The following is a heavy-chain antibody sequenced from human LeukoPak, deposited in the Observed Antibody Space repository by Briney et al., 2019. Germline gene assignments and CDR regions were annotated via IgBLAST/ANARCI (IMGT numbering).Heavy chain of an antibody. D-gene: IGHD3-9*01. Sequence: GGSLRLSCAASGFTFSSYAMSWVRQAPGKGLEWVSLIYSGGSTYYADSVKGRFTISRDNSKNTLYLQMNSLRVEDTAVYYCARSKDILTGYCFDYWGQGTLVTVSS. CDR2: IYSGGST. CDR3: ARSKDILTGYCFDY. J-gene: IGHJ4*02. CDR1: GFTFSSYA. V-gene: IGHV3-53*01.